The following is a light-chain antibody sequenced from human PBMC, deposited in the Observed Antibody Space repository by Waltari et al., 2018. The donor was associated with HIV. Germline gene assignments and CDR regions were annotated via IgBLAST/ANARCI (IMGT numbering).Light chain of an antibody. CDR3: CSYATRYTWV. Sequence: QSALTQPRSVSGSPGQSVTISCTGTNSDVGAYKYVSWYQQHRGKAPKLMIYDVSKRASEVPDRFSGSKSGDTASLTISGLQAEDEGDYYCCSYATRYTWVFGGGTKLTVL. CDR1: NSDVGAYKY. J-gene: IGLJ3*02. CDR2: DVS. V-gene: IGLV2-11*01.